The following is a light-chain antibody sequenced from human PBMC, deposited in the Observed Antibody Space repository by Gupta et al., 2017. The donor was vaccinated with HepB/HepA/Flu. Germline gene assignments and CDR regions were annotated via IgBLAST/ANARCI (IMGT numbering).Light chain of an antibody. CDR3: QQHYTTPT. Sequence: IVMTQSPDSLAVSLGERATVNCKSSQNSLSSSKNKNYLAWYQQKPGQPPKLLITWASNRQYGVTDRFSGGGYEKDFTLTSSSRQDEDVAVYYWQQHYTTPTFGQGTKVEIK. CDR1: QNSLSSSKNKNY. V-gene: IGKV4-1*01. J-gene: IGKJ1*01. CDR2: WAS.